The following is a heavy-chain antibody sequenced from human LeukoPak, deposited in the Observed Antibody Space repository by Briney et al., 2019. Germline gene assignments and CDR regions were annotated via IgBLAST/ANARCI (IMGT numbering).Heavy chain of an antibody. D-gene: IGHD3-10*01. CDR2: IYTSGST. V-gene: IGHV4-4*07. CDR3: ARTGDYGSGSYYWGNWYFDL. J-gene: IGHJ2*01. CDR1: GGSISSYY. Sequence: SETLSLTCTVSGGSISSYYWSWIRQPAGKGLEWIGRIYTSGSTNYNPSLKSRVTMSVDTSKNQFSLKLSSGTAADTAVYYCARTGDYGSGSYYWGNWYFDLWGRGTLVTVSS.